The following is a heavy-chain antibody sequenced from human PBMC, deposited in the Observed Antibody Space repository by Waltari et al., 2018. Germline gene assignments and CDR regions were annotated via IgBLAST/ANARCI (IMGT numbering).Heavy chain of an antibody. D-gene: IGHD3-22*01. Sequence: QVQLVQSGAEVKKPGASVTVSCKASGYTFTSYDINWVRQATGQGLEWMGRSKPNSGNTGYAQKLQGRGTMSRNTSISTAYRELSSLRSEGTAWYYCARSAVKYYYDSSGSPTDYWGHGTLVTVSS. J-gene: IGHJ4*01. CDR3: ARSAVKYYYDSSGSPTDY. V-gene: IGHV1-8*01. CDR2: SKPNSGNT. CDR1: GYTFTSYD.